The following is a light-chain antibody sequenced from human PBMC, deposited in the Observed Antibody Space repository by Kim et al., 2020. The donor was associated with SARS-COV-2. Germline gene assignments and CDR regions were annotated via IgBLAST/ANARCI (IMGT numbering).Light chain of an antibody. CDR1: QSIDIW. CDR2: QAS. V-gene: IGKV1-5*03. J-gene: IGKJ1*01. Sequence: SASVRDRVTITCRASQSIDIWLAWYQQGPGKAPKLLIYQASSLESDVPSRFSGSGSGTEFTLTISSLQPDDFATYYCQQYRSHWTFGQGTKVDIK. CDR3: QQYRSHWT.